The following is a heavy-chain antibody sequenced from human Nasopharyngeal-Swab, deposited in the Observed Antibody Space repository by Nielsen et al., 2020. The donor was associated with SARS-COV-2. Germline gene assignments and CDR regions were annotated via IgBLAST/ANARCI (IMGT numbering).Heavy chain of an antibody. CDR3: MCYGMDV. CDR1: GFTFSSYS. V-gene: IGHV3-21*01. CDR2: ISSSSSYI. J-gene: IGHJ6*02. Sequence: GESLKISCAASGFTFSSYSMNWVRQAPGKGLEWVSSISSSSSYIYYADSVKGRFTISRDNAKNSLYLQMNSLRAEDTAVCYCMCYGMDVWGQGTTVTVSS.